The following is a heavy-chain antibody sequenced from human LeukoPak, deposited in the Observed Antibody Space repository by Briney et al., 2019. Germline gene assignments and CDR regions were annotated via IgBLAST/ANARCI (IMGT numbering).Heavy chain of an antibody. CDR3: ARDTLYGSGSYYTVKYYYYMDV. CDR1: GFSFSSYA. Sequence: GGSLRLSCAASGFSFSSYAINWVRQAPGKGLEWVANIKQDGSEKYYVDSVKGRFTISRDNAKNSLYLQMNSLRAEDAAVYYCARDTLYGSGSYYTVKYYYYMDVWGKGTRVTVSS. J-gene: IGHJ6*03. D-gene: IGHD3-10*01. CDR2: IKQDGSEK. V-gene: IGHV3-7*01.